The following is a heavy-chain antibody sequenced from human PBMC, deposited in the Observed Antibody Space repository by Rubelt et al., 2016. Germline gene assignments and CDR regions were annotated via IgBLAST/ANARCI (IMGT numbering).Heavy chain of an antibody. J-gene: IGHJ4*02. CDR2: IYYSGST. CDR1: GGSISSYY. D-gene: IGHD6-6*01. Sequence: QVQLQESGPGLVKPSETLSLTCTVSGGSISSYYWSWIRQPPGKGLEWIGYIYYSGSTNYTPSLESRVTISVDTSKNQFSLKLSSVTAADTAVYYCASFSRSSSVDYWGQGTLVTVSS. CDR3: ASFSRSSSVDY. V-gene: IGHV4-59*01.